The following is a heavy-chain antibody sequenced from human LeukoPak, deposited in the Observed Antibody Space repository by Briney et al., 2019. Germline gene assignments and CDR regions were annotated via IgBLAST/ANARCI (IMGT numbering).Heavy chain of an antibody. D-gene: IGHD2-8*01. Sequence: PSETLSLTCTVSGASIRNSTYYWGWIRQPPGKGLEWRGSLYYSGGTYYSPSLENRVTISLDKSKNQFSLKLSSVTAADTAVYFCARLRDDNGAWYYFDSWGQGTLVTVSS. CDR3: ARLRDDNGAWYYFDS. CDR2: LYYSGGT. J-gene: IGHJ4*02. V-gene: IGHV4-39*01. CDR1: GASIRNSTYY.